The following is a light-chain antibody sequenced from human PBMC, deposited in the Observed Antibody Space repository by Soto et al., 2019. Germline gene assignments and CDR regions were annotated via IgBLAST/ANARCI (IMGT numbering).Light chain of an antibody. J-gene: IGKJ1*01. V-gene: IGKV1-39*01. CDR2: DAS. CDR3: QQSYNTPLT. CDR1: QTIGTY. Sequence: IEVTQSPSSLAASLGDRFTITCLASQTIGTYVNWYRQKSGAAPELLIYDASTLQSGVPSRFRGGASGTDFTLTISSLQLDDFATYYCQQSYNTPLTFGQGTKVDIK.